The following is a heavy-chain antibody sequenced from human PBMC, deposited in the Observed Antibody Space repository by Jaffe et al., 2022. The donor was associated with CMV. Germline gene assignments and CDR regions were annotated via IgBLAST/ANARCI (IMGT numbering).Heavy chain of an antibody. CDR3: ARVGASFDSGYQLMDLYYYDY. Sequence: EVQLVESGGGLVQPGGSLRLSCAASGFTFSDYSMIWVRQAPGKGLEWVSYIRSSRDKIYYADSVKGRFTISRDDAKNSLYLQMNSLRDDDTAVYYCARVGASFDSGYQLMDLYYYDYWGQGTLVTVSS. CDR2: IRSSRDKI. D-gene: IGHD3-22*01. J-gene: IGHJ4*02. CDR1: GFTFSDYS. V-gene: IGHV3-48*02.